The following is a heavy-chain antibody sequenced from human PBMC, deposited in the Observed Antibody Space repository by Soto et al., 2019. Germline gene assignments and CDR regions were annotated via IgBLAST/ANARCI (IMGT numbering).Heavy chain of an antibody. CDR1: GYSFTSYW. V-gene: IGHV5-51*01. CDR2: IYPGDSDT. D-gene: IGHD3-3*02. Sequence: PGESLNISCKGSGYSFTSYWIGWVRQMPGKGLEWMGIIYPGDSDTRYSPSFQGQVTISADKSISTAYLQWSSLKASDTAMYYCARAPLRSIFFAYGMDVWGQGTTVTVSS. CDR3: ARAPLRSIFFAYGMDV. J-gene: IGHJ6*02.